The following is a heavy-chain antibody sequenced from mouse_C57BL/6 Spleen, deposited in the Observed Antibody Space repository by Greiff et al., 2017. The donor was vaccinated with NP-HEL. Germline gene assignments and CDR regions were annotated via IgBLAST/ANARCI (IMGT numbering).Heavy chain of an antibody. CDR1: GFSLTSYG. CDR2: IWGVGSP. Sequence: VMLVESGPGLVAPSQSLSITCTVSGFSLTSYGVDWVRQSPGKGLEWLGVIWGVGSPNYNSALKSRLSISKDTSKSQVFLKRNSLQTDDTAMYYCAITTVVGAMDDWGQGTSVTVSS. CDR3: AITTVVGAMDD. V-gene: IGHV2-6*01. D-gene: IGHD1-1*01. J-gene: IGHJ4*01.